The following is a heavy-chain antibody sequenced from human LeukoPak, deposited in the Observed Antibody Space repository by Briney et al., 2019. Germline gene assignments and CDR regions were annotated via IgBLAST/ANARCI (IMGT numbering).Heavy chain of an antibody. CDR3: SRHYDILTGYYSEVLDI. CDR1: GFSFSGSA. CDR2: IRSKDKNYAT. D-gene: IGHD3-9*01. Sequence: GGSLRLSCAASGFSFSGSAMHWVRQASGKGLEWVGRIRSKDKNYATAYVASVKGRFTISRDDSKNTAYLQMNSLKTEDTAVYYCSRHYDILTGYYSEVLDIWGQGTMVTVSS. V-gene: IGHV3-73*01. J-gene: IGHJ3*02.